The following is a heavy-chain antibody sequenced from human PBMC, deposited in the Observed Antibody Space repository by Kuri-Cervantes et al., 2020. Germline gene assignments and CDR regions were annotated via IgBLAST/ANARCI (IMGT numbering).Heavy chain of an antibody. J-gene: IGHJ3*02. D-gene: IGHD3-10*01. Sequence: ASVKVSCKASGYTFTNYVMHWARQAPGQGLEWMGWINAGNGNTKYSQKFQGRVTMTEDTSTDTAYMELSSLRSEDTAVYYCATDGYGSGSGGTFDIWGQGTMVTVSS. V-gene: IGHV1-3*01. CDR3: ATDGYGSGSGGTFDI. CDR1: GYTFTNYV. CDR2: INAGNGNT.